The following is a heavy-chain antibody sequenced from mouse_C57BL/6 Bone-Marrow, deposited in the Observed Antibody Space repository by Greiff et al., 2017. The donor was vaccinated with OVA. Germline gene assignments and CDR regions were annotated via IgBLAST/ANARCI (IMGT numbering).Heavy chain of an antibody. V-gene: IGHV1-26*01. J-gene: IGHJ1*03. CDR2: INPNNGGT. CDR1: GYTFTDYY. Sequence: EVQLQQSGPELVKPGASVKISCKASGYTFTDYYMNWVKQSHGKSLEWIGDINPNNGGTSYNQKFKGKATLTVDKSSSTAYMELRSLTSEDTAVYYCTTRIYYGYDGWYFDVWGTGTTVTVSS. CDR3: TTRIYYGYDGWYFDV. D-gene: IGHD2-2*01.